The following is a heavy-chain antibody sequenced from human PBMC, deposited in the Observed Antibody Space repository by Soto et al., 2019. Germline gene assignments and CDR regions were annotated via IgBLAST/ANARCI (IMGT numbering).Heavy chain of an antibody. CDR1: GGTFSSYA. D-gene: IGHD6-13*01. V-gene: IGHV1-69*13. CDR2: IIPIFGTA. J-gene: IGHJ6*02. Sequence: SVKVSCKASGGTFSSYAISWVRQAPGQGLEWMGGIIPIFGTANYAQKSQGRVTITADESTSTAYMELSSLRSEDTAVYYCARVGSSSADEGMDVWGQGTTVTVSS. CDR3: ARVGSSSADEGMDV.